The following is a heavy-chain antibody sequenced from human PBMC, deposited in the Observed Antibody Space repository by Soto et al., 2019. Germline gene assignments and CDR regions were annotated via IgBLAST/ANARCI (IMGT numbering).Heavy chain of an antibody. CDR3: ARGRAGGYFDS. CDR1: GFTFSDYF. D-gene: IGHD6-13*01. Sequence: GGSLRLSCAASGFTFSDYFLNWIRQAPGKGLQWISYVSSSSTTMFHADSVKGRFTIFRDNAKNSLYLQMNSLRAKDTAVYYCARGRAGGYFDSWGPGTLVTVSS. CDR2: VSSSSTTM. V-gene: IGHV3-11*01. J-gene: IGHJ4*02.